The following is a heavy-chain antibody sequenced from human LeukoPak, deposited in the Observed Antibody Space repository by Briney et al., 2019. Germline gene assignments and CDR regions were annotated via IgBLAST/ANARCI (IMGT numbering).Heavy chain of an antibody. CDR2: INPNSGGT. V-gene: IGHV1-2*02. D-gene: IGHD3-22*01. J-gene: IGHJ6*03. Sequence: ASVKVSCKASGYTFTGYYMHWVRQAPGQGLEWMGWINPNSGGTNYAQKFQGRVTMTRDTSISTAYMELSRLRSDDTAVYYCARGPVVTQYYYYYMDVCGKGTTVTVSS. CDR3: ARGPVVTQYYYYYMDV. CDR1: GYTFTGYY.